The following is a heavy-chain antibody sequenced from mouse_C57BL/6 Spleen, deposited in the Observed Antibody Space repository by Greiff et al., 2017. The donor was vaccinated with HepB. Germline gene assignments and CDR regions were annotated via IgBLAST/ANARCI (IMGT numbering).Heavy chain of an antibody. CDR2: ISDGGSYT. J-gene: IGHJ1*03. Sequence: QVVESGGGLVKPGGSLKLSCAASGFTFSSYAMSWVRQTPEKRLEWVATISDGGSYTYYPDNVKGRFTISRDNAKNNLYLQMSHLKSEDTAMYYCARYYGSSYGYFDVWGTGTTVTVSS. D-gene: IGHD1-1*01. CDR1: GFTFSSYA. CDR3: ARYYGSSYGYFDV. V-gene: IGHV5-4*01.